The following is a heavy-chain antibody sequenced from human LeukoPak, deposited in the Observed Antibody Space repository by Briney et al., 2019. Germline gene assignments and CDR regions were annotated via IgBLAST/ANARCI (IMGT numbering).Heavy chain of an antibody. V-gene: IGHV1-2*02. D-gene: IGHD2-15*01. J-gene: IGHJ4*02. CDR2: INPNSGGT. CDR1: GYTFTGYY. Sequence: ASVKVSCKASGYTFTGYYMRWVRQAPGQGLEWMGWINPNSGGTNYAQKFQGRVTMTRDTSISTAYMELSRLRSDDTAVYYCARWHCSGGSCYNDYWGQGTLVTVSS. CDR3: ARWHCSGGSCYNDY.